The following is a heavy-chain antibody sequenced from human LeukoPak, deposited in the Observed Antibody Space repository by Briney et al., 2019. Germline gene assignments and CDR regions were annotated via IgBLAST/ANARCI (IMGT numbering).Heavy chain of an antibody. V-gene: IGHV3-21*01. CDR3: ARDLIFFLSGYYPHDAFDI. D-gene: IGHD3-22*01. CDR1: GFTFSSYS. J-gene: IGHJ3*02. CDR2: ISSSSSYI. Sequence: PGGSPRLSCAASGFTFSSYSMNWVRQAPGKGLEWVSSISSSSSYIYYADSVKGRFTISRDNAKNSLYLQMNSLRAEDTAVYYCARDLIFFLSGYYPHDAFDIWGQGTMATVSS.